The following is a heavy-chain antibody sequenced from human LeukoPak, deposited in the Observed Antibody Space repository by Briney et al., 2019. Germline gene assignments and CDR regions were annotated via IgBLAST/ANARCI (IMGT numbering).Heavy chain of an antibody. V-gene: IGHV3-30*01. J-gene: IGHJ3*01. D-gene: IGHD2-2*01. CDR1: GFSFSTYG. CDR3: ARVPAAAAHSYAFDV. Sequence: GGSLRLSCAASGFSFSTYGVTWVRQAPGKGLKWVAFISYDGITKYFADSVKGRFTISRDNSKNTLYLQMDRLRPDDTAVYYCARVPAAAAHSYAFDVWGRGTLVTVSS. CDR2: ISYDGITK.